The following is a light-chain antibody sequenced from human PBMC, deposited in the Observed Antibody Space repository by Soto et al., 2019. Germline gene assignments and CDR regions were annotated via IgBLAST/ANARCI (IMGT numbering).Light chain of an antibody. V-gene: IGKV3-15*01. CDR2: GAS. J-gene: IGKJ1*01. CDR1: QSVSTN. Sequence: MAQSPAALSVSPGEGATLSCRASQSVSTNLAWYQQKPGQAPRLLMYGASTRATGIPARFRGSGSGTIFTLTISSLQSEDFAVYYCQQYNNWPWTFGQGTKVDIK. CDR3: QQYNNWPWT.